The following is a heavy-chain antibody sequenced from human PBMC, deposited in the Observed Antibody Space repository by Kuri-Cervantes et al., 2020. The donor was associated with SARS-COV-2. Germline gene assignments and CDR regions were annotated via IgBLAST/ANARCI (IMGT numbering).Heavy chain of an antibody. V-gene: IGHV4-59*08. J-gene: IGHJ4*02. Sequence: SETLSLTCTVSGGSISSYYWSWIRQPPGKGLEWIGYIYYSGSTNYNPSLKSRVTISVDTSKNQFSLKLSSVTAADTAVYYCARHGIAVVGGDYWGQGTLVTVSS. D-gene: IGHD6-19*01. CDR3: ARHGIAVVGGDY. CDR1: GGSISSYY. CDR2: IYYSGST.